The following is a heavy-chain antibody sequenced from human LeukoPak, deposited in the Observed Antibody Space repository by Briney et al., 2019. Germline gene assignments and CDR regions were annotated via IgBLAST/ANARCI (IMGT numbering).Heavy chain of an antibody. CDR3: AKGGSGSYHYYFGMDV. CDR2: ISGSGGST. Sequence: PGGSLTLSCAASGFIFSSYGMSWVRQAPGKGLERVSIISGSGGSTFYADSVKGRFTISRDNSKNTLYLQMNRLRAEDTAVYYCAKGGSGSYHYYFGMDVWGQGTTVSVSS. V-gene: IGHV3-23*01. CDR1: GFIFSSYG. D-gene: IGHD3-10*01. J-gene: IGHJ6*02.